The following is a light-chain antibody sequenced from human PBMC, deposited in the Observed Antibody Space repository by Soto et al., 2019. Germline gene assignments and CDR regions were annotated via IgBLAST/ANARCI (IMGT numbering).Light chain of an antibody. CDR3: QHHNSYLALT. CDR1: QSISND. CDR2: AAS. V-gene: IGKV1-17*01. J-gene: IGKJ4*01. Sequence: DIQMTQAPSSLSASVGDRVTITCRASQSISNDLGWYQQKPGKAPKRLIYAASTLQNGVPSRFSGSGSGTEVTLTISSRQPADFATYYCQHHNSYLALTFGGGTKVEIK.